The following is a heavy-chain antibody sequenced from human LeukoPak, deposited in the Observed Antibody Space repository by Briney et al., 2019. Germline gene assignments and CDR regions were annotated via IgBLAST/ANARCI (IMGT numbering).Heavy chain of an antibody. V-gene: IGHV1-2*06. CDR1: GYTFTGYY. CDR2: INPNSGGT. D-gene: IGHD3-3*01. CDR3: ASTIFGVVIIGALSY. J-gene: IGHJ4*02. Sequence: ASVKVSCKASGYTFTGYYMHWVRQAPGQGLEWMGRINPNSGGTNYAQKFQGRVTMTRDTSISTAYMELSRLRSDDTAVYYCASTIFGVVIIGALSYWGQGTLVTVSS.